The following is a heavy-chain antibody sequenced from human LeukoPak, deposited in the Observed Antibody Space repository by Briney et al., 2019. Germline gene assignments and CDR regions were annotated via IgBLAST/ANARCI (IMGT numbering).Heavy chain of an antibody. Sequence: SETLSLTCSVSGGSISSHYWSWIRQPPGKGLEWIAHMYYSGNTKYNPSLKSRVTISVDTSKTQFSLKLSSATAADTAVYYCARHHIAVGDISWGQGTLVTVSS. CDR1: GGSISSHY. J-gene: IGHJ5*02. V-gene: IGHV4-59*08. CDR2: MYYSGNT. D-gene: IGHD2-2*01. CDR3: ARHHIAVGDIS.